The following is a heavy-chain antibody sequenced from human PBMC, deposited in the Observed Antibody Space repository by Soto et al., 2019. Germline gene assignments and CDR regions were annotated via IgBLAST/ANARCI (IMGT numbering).Heavy chain of an antibody. CDR1: GGSISSGGYY. CDR3: ARFLYYYDSSGYYLFDY. Sequence: SETLSLTCTVSGGSISSGGYYWSWIRQHPGKGLEWIGYIYYSGSTYYNPSLKSRVTISVDTSKNQFSLKLSSVTAADTAVYYCARFLYYYDSSGYYLFDYWGQGTLVTVSS. J-gene: IGHJ4*02. CDR2: IYYSGST. V-gene: IGHV4-31*03. D-gene: IGHD3-22*01.